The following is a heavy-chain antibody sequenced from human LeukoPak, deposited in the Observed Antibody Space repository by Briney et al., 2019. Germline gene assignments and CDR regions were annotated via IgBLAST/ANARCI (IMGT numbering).Heavy chain of an antibody. D-gene: IGHD1-26*01. CDR3: ARSGVGPFDY. Sequence: GGSLRLSCAASGFTFSNYAMHWVRQAPGKGLEWVAVISYDESNKYYADSVKGRFTISRDNSKNTLYLQMNSLRAEDTAVYYCARSGVGPFDYWGQGTLVTVSS. V-gene: IGHV3-30*04. J-gene: IGHJ4*02. CDR1: GFTFSNYA. CDR2: ISYDESNK.